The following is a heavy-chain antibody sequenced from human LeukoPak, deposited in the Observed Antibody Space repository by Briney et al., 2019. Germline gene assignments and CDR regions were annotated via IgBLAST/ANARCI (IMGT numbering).Heavy chain of an antibody. J-gene: IGHJ4*02. V-gene: IGHV3-30*02. CDR2: IRFDGDNY. CDR3: AKDKSSRIAETDKYYFDY. CDR1: GFTFSSYG. Sequence: PGGSLRLSCAASGFTFSSYGMHWVRQAPGKGLEWVAFIRFDGDNYYYTDSVKGRFTISRDNSKSTLDLQMNSLRPEDTAVYYCAKDKSSRIAETDKYYFDYWGQGTLVTVSS. D-gene: IGHD6-13*01.